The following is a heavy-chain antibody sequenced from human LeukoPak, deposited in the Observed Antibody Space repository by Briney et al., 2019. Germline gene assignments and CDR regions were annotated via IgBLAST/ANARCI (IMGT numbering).Heavy chain of an antibody. V-gene: IGHV4-38-2*01. CDR2: VYHSGST. CDR1: GFSISSGYY. D-gene: IGHD3-22*01. J-gene: IGHJ4*02. CDR3: ARHVLRYYDTSGYYF. Sequence: PSETLSLTCAVSGFSISSGYYWGWLRQPPGKGPDWIASVYHSGSTYYNPSLKSRVSMSVDASKNQFSLKLSSVTAADTAVYFCARHVLRYYDTSGYYFWGQGTLVTVST.